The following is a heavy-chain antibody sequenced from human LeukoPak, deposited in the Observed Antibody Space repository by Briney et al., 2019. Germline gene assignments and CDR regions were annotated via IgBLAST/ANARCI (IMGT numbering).Heavy chain of an antibody. V-gene: IGHV3-53*01. CDR3: AREGKWLQLRYFDY. D-gene: IGHD5-24*01. CDR1: GFTVSSNY. CDR2: IHTGGST. Sequence: GGSLRLSCAASGFTVSSNYMSWVRQAPGKGLEWVSVIHTGGSTHYADSVKGRFTISRDTSNNTLYIQKNSLRAEDTAVYYCAREGKWLQLRYFDYWGQRTLVTVSS. J-gene: IGHJ4*02.